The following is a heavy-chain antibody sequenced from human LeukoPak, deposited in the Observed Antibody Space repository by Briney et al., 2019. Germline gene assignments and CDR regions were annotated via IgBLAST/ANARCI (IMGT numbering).Heavy chain of an antibody. Sequence: ASVKVSCKASGYTFTSYYMHWVRQAPGQGLEWMGIINPSSGRTTYAQKFQGRVTMTRDMSTSTVYMELSSLRSEDTAVYYCAGTARGVTFGGAANDAFDIWGQGTMVTVSS. CDR3: AGTARGVTFGGAANDAFDI. D-gene: IGHD3-16*01. V-gene: IGHV1-46*01. J-gene: IGHJ3*02. CDR1: GYTFTSYY. CDR2: INPSSGRT.